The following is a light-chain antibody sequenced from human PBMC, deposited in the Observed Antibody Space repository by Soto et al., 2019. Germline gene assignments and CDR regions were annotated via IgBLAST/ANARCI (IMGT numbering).Light chain of an antibody. CDR1: NSDIGGHNY. V-gene: IGLV2-14*01. J-gene: IGLJ1*01. Sequence: QSVLTQPAPLSGSPGQSVTISCTGTNSDIGGHNYVSWYQQHPGKAPKLMIYEVSNRPSGVSNRFSGSKSGNTASLTISGLQAEDEADYYCSSYTTSTSLGVFGTGTKVTVL. CDR3: SSYTTSTSLGV. CDR2: EVS.